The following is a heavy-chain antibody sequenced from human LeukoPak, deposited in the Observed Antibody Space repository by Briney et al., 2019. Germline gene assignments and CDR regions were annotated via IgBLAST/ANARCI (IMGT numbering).Heavy chain of an antibody. J-gene: IGHJ3*02. V-gene: IGHV4-39*01. Sequence: SETLSLTCTVSGGSISSSSYYWGWIRQPPGKGLEWIGSIYYSGSTYYNPSLKSRVTISVDTSKNQFSLKLSSVTAADTAMYYCARGDPTVFNAFDIWGQGTMVTVSS. D-gene: IGHD1-14*01. CDR2: IYYSGST. CDR1: GGSISSSSYY. CDR3: ARGDPTVFNAFDI.